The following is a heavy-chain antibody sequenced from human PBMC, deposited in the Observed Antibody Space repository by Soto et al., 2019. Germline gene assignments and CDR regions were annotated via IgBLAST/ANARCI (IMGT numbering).Heavy chain of an antibody. J-gene: IGHJ4*02. D-gene: IGHD6-19*01. CDR2: ISGSGGST. CDR1: GFNFSSYA. V-gene: IGHV3-23*01. CDR3: AKDSRRSSGWYYFDH. Sequence: GGSLILSCAASGFNFSSYAMSWVRQAPGKGLEWVSAISGSGGSTYYADSVEGRFTISRDNSKNTLSLQMNSLRAEDTAIYYCAKDSRRSSGWYYFDHWGQGTLVTVSS.